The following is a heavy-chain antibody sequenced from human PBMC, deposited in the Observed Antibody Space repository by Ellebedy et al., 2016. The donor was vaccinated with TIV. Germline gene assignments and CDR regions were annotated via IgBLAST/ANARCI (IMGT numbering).Heavy chain of an antibody. Sequence: PGGSLRLSCAASGFTFSSYNMNWVRQAPGKGLEWVSYISSSSSTIYSADSVKGRFTISRDNAKNSLYLQMNSLRAEDTAVYYCARVRQSLHGYGMDDWGQGTTVTVSS. CDR3: ARVRQSLHGYGMDD. J-gene: IGHJ6*02. V-gene: IGHV3-48*01. CDR1: GFTFSSYN. D-gene: IGHD6-19*01. CDR2: ISSSSSTI.